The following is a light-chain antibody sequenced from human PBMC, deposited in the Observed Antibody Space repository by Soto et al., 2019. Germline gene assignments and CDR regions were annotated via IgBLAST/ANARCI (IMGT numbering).Light chain of an antibody. V-gene: IGKV3-20*01. Sequence: EIVLTQSPGTLSLSPGERATLSCRASQSVSSSYLAWYQQKPGQAPRLLIYGASSRATGTPDRFSGCGSGTEFSFTVTSLQSEDFAVYYCQQYGSSGTFGQGTKVDIK. CDR2: GAS. CDR3: QQYGSSGT. CDR1: QSVSSSY. J-gene: IGKJ1*01.